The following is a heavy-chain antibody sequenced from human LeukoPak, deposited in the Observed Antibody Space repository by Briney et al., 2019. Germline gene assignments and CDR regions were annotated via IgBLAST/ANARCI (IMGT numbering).Heavy chain of an antibody. CDR1: GYTFTSYA. CDR3: ARELTMVRGVIITFFSWFDP. J-gene: IGHJ5*02. D-gene: IGHD3-10*01. CDR2: INTNTGNP. Sequence: ASVKVSCKASGYTFTSYAMNWVRQAPGQGLEWMGLINTNTGNPTYAQGFTGRFVFSLDTSVSTAYLQISSLKAEDTAVYYCARELTMVRGVIITFFSWFDPWGQGTLVTVSS. V-gene: IGHV7-4-1*02.